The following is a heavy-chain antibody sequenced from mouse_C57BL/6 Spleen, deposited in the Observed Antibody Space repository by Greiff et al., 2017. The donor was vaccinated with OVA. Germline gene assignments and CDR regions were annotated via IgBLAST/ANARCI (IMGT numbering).Heavy chain of an antibody. D-gene: IGHD2-4*01. J-gene: IGHJ3*01. V-gene: IGHV1-9*01. CDR2: ILPGSGST. CDR3: AIRYDYEWFAY. CDR1: GYTFTGYW. Sequence: VQLQQSGAELMKPGASVKLSCKATGYTFTGYWIEWVKQRPGHGLEWIGEILPGSGSTNYNEKFKGKATITAETSYNPVYMQLSSLTPEDSTIYCLAIRYDYEWFAYWGQGTLVTVSA.